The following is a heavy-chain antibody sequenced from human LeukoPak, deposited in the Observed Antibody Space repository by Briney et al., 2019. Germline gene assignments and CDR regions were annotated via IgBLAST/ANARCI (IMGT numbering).Heavy chain of an antibody. CDR2: ISSHGSNK. J-gene: IGHJ4*02. CDR1: GFTFSNAW. D-gene: IGHD6-19*01. CDR3: AREQGQQWRRFDS. V-gene: IGHV3-30*03. Sequence: PGGSLRLSCAASGFTFSNAWMSWVRQAPGKGLKWVAVISSHGSNKDYADSVKGRFTISRDNSENTLYLQMDSLTTEDTGVYYCAREQGQQWRRFDSWGQGSPVTVSS.